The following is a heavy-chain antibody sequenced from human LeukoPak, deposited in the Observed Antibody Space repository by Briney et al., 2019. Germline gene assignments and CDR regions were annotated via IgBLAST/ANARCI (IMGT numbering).Heavy chain of an antibody. CDR3: ARDAYYYDSSGYYYLHWFDP. CDR1: GGSISGSNW. D-gene: IGHD3-22*01. V-gene: IGHV4-4*02. J-gene: IGHJ5*02. CDR2: IYHSGST. Sequence: SETLSLTCAVSGGSISGSNWWSWVRQPPGKGLEWIGEIYHSGSTNYNPSLKSQVTISGDKTKNPFSLKLSSVTAADTAVYYCARDAYYYDSSGYYYLHWFDPWGQGTLVTVSS.